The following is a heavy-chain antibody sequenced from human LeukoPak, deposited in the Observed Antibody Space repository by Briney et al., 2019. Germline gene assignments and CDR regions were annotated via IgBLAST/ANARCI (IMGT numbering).Heavy chain of an antibody. Sequence: KPSETLSLTCTVSGGPISSYYWSWIRQPPGKGLEWIGYVYYSGSTSYNPSLKSRVTISVDTSKNQFSLKLRSVTAADTAVYYCARDGYGSGSYYNGYYSYYMDVWGKGTTVTVS. CDR1: GGPISSYY. V-gene: IGHV4-59*01. CDR3: ARDGYGSGSYYNGYYSYYMDV. D-gene: IGHD3-10*01. CDR2: VYYSGST. J-gene: IGHJ6*03.